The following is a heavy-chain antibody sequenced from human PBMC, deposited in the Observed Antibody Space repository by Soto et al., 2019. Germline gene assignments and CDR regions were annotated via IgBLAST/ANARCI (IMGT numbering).Heavy chain of an antibody. CDR2: IYYSGIT. CDR3: ARHAWFGEFDP. Sequence: QLQLQESGPGLVKPSETLSLTCTVSGGSISSVSHYWGWIRQSPGKGLEWIGSIYYSGITYSNPSLKSRVTISVDTPKNQFSLKLSSVTAADTAVFYCARHAWFGEFDPWGQGTLVTVSS. D-gene: IGHD3-10*01. CDR1: GGSISSVSHY. J-gene: IGHJ5*02. V-gene: IGHV4-39*01.